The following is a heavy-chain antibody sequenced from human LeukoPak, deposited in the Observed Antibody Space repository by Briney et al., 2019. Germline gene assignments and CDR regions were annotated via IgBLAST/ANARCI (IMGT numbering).Heavy chain of an antibody. CDR3: ARTPGMVVVKTFYCMDV. V-gene: IGHV1-18*01. CDR1: GYTFTSDG. Sequence: ASVKVSCKASGYTFTSDGISWVRQAPGQGLEWMGWIGTYKGNTNYAQMFQGRVTMTTDTSTSTAYMELKNLRSDDTAVYYCARTPGMVVVKTFYCMDVWGQGTTVTVSS. J-gene: IGHJ6*02. D-gene: IGHD3-22*01. CDR2: IGTYKGNT.